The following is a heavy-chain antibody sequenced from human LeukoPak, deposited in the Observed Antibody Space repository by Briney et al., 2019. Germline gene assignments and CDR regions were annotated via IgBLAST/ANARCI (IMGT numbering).Heavy chain of an antibody. Sequence: PGGSLRLSCAASGFTSSSYWMSWVRQAPGKGLEWVADIKQDGSEKYYVDSVKGRFTISRDNAKNSLYLQMNSLRAEDTAVYYCARERVGAEFDYWGQGTLDTVSS. J-gene: IGHJ4*02. CDR3: ARERVGAEFDY. CDR2: IKQDGSEK. CDR1: GFTSSSYW. V-gene: IGHV3-7*03. D-gene: IGHD1-26*01.